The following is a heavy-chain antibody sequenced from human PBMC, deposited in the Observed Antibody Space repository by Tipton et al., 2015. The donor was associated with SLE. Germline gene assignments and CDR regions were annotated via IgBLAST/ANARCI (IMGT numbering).Heavy chain of an antibody. CDR2: IYHSGST. J-gene: IGHJ6*03. V-gene: IGHV4-38-2*02. Sequence: GSLRLSCTVSGYSISSGYYWGWIRQPPGKGLEWIGSIYHSGSTYYNPSLKSRVTISVDTSKNQFSLKLSSVTAADTAVYYCAREVEYQLLLPYMDVWGKGTTVTVSS. D-gene: IGHD2-2*01. CDR3: AREVEYQLLLPYMDV. CDR1: GYSISSGYY.